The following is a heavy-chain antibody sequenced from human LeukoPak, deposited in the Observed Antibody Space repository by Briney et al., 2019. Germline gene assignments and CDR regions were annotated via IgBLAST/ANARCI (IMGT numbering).Heavy chain of an antibody. CDR3: AIGGTVTPDY. CDR2: ISGSGGIT. V-gene: IGHV3-23*01. CDR1: GLTFSNYA. J-gene: IGHJ4*02. Sequence: PGVSLRLTCAASGLTFSNYAMSWVRQAPGKGLEWVSGISGSGGITYYADSGKGRFTISRDNSKNAVYLEMNSLTSDDTAVYYCAIGGTVTPDYWGQGTLVTVSS. D-gene: IGHD4-17*01.